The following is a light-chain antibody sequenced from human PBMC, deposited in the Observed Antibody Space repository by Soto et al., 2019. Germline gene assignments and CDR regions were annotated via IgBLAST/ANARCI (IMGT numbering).Light chain of an antibody. CDR1: SSNMGSNT. Sequence: QSVLTQPPSASGTRGQGVAISCSGSSSNMGSNTVNWYQHLPGTAPKLLIYNDNQRPSGVPDRFFGSKSGTSASLAITGLQSEDEADYYCAAWDGSLNHILFGGGTKVTVL. CDR3: AAWDGSLNHIL. J-gene: IGLJ2*01. V-gene: IGLV1-44*01. CDR2: NDN.